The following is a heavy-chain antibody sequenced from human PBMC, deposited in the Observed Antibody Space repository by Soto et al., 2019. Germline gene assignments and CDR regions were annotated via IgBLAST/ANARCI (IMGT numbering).Heavy chain of an antibody. D-gene: IGHD6-19*01. Sequence: ASVKVSCKASGYTFTSYYMHWVRQAPGQGLEWMGIINPSGGSTSYAQKFQGRVTMTRDTSTSTVYMELSSLRSEDTAVYYCARDQEPRIAVYGRAENAFDIWGQGTMVTVS. CDR1: GYTFTSYY. CDR3: ARDQEPRIAVYGRAENAFDI. CDR2: INPSGGST. J-gene: IGHJ3*02. V-gene: IGHV1-46*01.